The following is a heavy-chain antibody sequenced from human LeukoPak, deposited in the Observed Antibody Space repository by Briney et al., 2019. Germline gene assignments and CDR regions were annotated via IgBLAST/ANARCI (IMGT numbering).Heavy chain of an antibody. Sequence: SETLSLTCTVSGGSISSYYWSWIRQPPGKRLEWIGYIYHSGSTNYNSSLKSRVTISVDTSKNQFSLKLSSVTAADTAVYYCARNLRLHTPRTFDIWGQGTMVTVSS. CDR3: ARNLRLHTPRTFDI. V-gene: IGHV4-59*08. CDR1: GGSISSYY. J-gene: IGHJ3*02. D-gene: IGHD5-24*01. CDR2: IYHSGST.